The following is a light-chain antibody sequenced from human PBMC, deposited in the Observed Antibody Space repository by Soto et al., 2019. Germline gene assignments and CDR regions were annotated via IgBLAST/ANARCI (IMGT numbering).Light chain of an antibody. V-gene: IGKV1-12*01. J-gene: IGKJ4*01. CDR1: QDINSW. CDR3: QQSKSFSLT. Sequence: DIQMTQSPSSVSASVGDRVTITCRASQDINSWLTWYQQKPGKAPKVLIYIASRLQPGVPSRFSGRGSGTDFSLTISNLQPEDFATYFCQQSKSFSLTFGGGTRVEVK. CDR2: IAS.